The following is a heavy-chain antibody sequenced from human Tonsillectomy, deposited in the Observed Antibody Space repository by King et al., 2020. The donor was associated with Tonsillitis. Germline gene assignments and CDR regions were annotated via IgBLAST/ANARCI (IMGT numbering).Heavy chain of an antibody. J-gene: IGHJ6*02. CDR1: GGSFSGYY. CDR3: ASERITMVRGVSRYYYGMDV. Sequence: VQLQQWGAGLLKPSETLSLTCAVYGGSFSGYYWSWIRQPPGKGLEWIGEINHSGSTNYNPSLKSRVTISVDTSNNQFSLKLSSVTAADTAVYYCASERITMVRGVSRYYYGMDVWGQGTTVTVSS. CDR2: INHSGST. D-gene: IGHD3-10*01. V-gene: IGHV4-34*01.